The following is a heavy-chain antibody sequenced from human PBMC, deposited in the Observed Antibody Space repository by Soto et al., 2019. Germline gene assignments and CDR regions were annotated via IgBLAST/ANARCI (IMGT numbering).Heavy chain of an antibody. J-gene: IGHJ4*02. CDR1: GFSLSYARMG. Sequence: QVTLKESGPVLVKPTETLTLTCTVSGFSLSYARMGVSWIRQPPGRALEGLAHVFSNDEKSYSTSLKSWLTIPKDTSKSQVVPTMANMEPVDTATYYCARVDERANPGYGLCYFDFWGQGTLVTVSS. V-gene: IGHV2-26*01. D-gene: IGHD5-12*01. CDR2: VFSNDEK. CDR3: ARVDERANPGYGLCYFDF.